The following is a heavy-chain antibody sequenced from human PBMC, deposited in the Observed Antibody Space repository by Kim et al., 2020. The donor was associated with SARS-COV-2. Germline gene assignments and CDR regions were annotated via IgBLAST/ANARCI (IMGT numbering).Heavy chain of an antibody. CDR3: ARSVVTMIVVVITPIFDY. J-gene: IGHJ4*02. V-gene: IGHV1-2*02. CDR2: INPNSGGT. Sequence: ASVKVSCKASGYTFTGYYMHWVRQAPGQGLEWMGWINPNSGGTNYAQKFQGRVTMTRDTSISTAYMELSRLRSDDTAVYYCARSVVTMIVVVITPIFDYWGQGTLVTVSS. D-gene: IGHD3-22*01. CDR1: GYTFTGYY.